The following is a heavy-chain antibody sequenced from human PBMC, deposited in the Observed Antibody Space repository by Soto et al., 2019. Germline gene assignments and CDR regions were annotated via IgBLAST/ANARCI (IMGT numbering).Heavy chain of an antibody. D-gene: IGHD3-16*01. CDR2: INPNSGGT. CDR3: AREREGGHSYYYGMDV. J-gene: IGHJ6*02. V-gene: IGHV1-2*04. CDR1: GYTFTGYY. Sequence: QVQLVQSGAEVKKPGASVKVSCKASGYTFTGYYMHWVRQAPGQGLEWMGWINPNSGGTNYAQKFQGWVTMTRDTSISTAYMELSRLRSDDTAVYYCAREREGGHSYYYGMDVWGQGTTVTVSS.